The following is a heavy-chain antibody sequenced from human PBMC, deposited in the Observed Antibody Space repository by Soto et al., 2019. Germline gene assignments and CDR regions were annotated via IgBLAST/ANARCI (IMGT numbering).Heavy chain of an antibody. CDR3: ARLWGSSPRDWFDP. Sequence: QLQLQESGPGLVKPSETLSLTCTVSGGSISSSSYYWGWIRQPPGKGLEWIGSIYYSGSTYYNPSLTSRVTXXVXTXXHQFSLRLITVTAADTAVYYCARLWGSSPRDWFDPWGQGTLVTVSS. CDR1: GGSISSSSYY. D-gene: IGHD3-16*01. V-gene: IGHV4-39*01. CDR2: IYYSGST. J-gene: IGHJ5*02.